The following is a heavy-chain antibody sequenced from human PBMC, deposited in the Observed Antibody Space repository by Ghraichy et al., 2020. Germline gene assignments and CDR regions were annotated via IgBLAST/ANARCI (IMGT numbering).Heavy chain of an antibody. CDR2: INPSGGST. J-gene: IGHJ4*02. D-gene: IGHD3-22*01. CDR3: ARDREVIVVASPPEFDY. V-gene: IGHV1-46*01. CDR1: GYTFTSYY. Sequence: ASVKVSCKASGYTFTSYYMHWVRQAPGQGLEWMGIINPSGGSTSYAQKFQGRVTMTRDTSTSTVYMELSSLRSEDTAVYYCARDREVIVVASPPEFDYWGQGTLVTVSS.